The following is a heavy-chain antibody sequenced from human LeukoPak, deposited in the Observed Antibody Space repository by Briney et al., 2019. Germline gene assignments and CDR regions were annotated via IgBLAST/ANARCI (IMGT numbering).Heavy chain of an antibody. CDR2: ISSSGDTV. Sequence: PGGSLRLSCAASGFTFSSYSMNWVRQAPGKGLEYISYISSSGDTVSYADSVKGRFTISRDNAKSSLYLQMNSLRAEDTAVYYCAKRPSYSTVTTNYWGQGTLVTVSS. CDR1: GFTFSSYS. D-gene: IGHD4-17*01. V-gene: IGHV3-48*04. CDR3: AKRPSYSTVTTNY. J-gene: IGHJ4*02.